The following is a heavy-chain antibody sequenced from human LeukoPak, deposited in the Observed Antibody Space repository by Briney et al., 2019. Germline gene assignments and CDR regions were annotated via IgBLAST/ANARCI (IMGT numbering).Heavy chain of an antibody. D-gene: IGHD2-21*01. CDR3: AREGVFPNWFDP. CDR2: VYYTGNT. V-gene: IGHV4-59*12. CDR1: GGSFSGYY. Sequence: PSETLSLTCAVYGGSFSGYYWSWIRQPPGKGLEWIGYVYYTGNTNYNPSLKSRVTISVDTSKNQFSLKLSSVTAADTAVYYCAREGVFPNWFDPWGQGTLVTVSS. J-gene: IGHJ5*02.